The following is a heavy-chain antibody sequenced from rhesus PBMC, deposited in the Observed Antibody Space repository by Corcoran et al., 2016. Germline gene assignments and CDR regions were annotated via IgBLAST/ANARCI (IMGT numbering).Heavy chain of an antibody. V-gene: IGHV4-73*01. CDR3: ARCPSGAFDF. J-gene: IGHJ3*01. CDR2: IYGNSAST. CDR1: GGSISGYYY. Sequence: QVKLQQWGEGLVKPSETLSLTCAVYGGSISGYYYWSWIRQPAGKGLAWIGYIYGNSASTNYNPSLKNRVTISKDTSKNQFSLKLSSVTAADTAVYYCARCPSGAFDFWGQGLRVTVSS.